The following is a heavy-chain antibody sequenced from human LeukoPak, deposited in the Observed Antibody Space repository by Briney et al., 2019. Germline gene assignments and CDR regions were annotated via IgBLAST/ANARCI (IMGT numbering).Heavy chain of an antibody. CDR1: GGSIRSSYYY. CDR3: ARNSVLLWFGELLPYYFDY. J-gene: IGHJ4*02. CDR2: IYYSGST. D-gene: IGHD3-10*01. V-gene: IGHV4-31*03. Sequence: SETLSLTCTVSGGSIRSSYYYWGWIRQHPGKGLEWIGYIYYSGSTYYNPSLKSRVTISVDTSKNQFSLKLSSLTAADTAVYYCARNSVLLWFGELLPYYFDYWGQGTLVTVSS.